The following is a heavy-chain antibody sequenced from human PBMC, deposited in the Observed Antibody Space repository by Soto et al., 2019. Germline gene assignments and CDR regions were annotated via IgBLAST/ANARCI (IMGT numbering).Heavy chain of an antibody. CDR2: IIPIFGTA. V-gene: IGHV1-69*01. J-gene: IGHJ4*02. CDR3: ARDPGPGYSSGWYEDY. Sequence: QVQLVQSGAEVKKPGSSVKVSCKASGGTFSSYAISWVRQAPGQGLEWMGGIIPIFGTANYAQKFQGRVTITADESTSTAYMEMSSLRYEATAVYYCARDPGPGYSSGWYEDYWGQGTLVTVSS. CDR1: GGTFSSYA. D-gene: IGHD6-19*01.